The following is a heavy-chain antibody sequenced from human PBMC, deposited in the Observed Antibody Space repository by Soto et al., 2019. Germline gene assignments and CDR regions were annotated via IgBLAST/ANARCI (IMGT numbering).Heavy chain of an antibody. CDR1: GFTCSNYA. D-gene: IGHD3-22*01. J-gene: IGHJ4*02. CDR3: ARAPLYYYDSSGYYYVTSPFHY. CDR2: ISDSGDST. Sequence: PGGALRRSCVASGFTCSNYAMCWVRQSPGKGLEWVSGISDSGDSTYYADSVKGRFTISRDNSKNTLNLQMNSLRAEDTAVYYCARAPLYYYDSSGYYYVTSPFHYWRQGTPVTVSS. V-gene: IGHV3-23*01.